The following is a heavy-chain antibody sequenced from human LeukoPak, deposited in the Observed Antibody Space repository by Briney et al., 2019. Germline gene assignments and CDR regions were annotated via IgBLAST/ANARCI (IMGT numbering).Heavy chain of an antibody. CDR2: ISGGGGNT. Sequence: GGSLRLSCAGSGFTFSSFAMNWVRQAPGKGLEWVSGISGGGGNTYYADSVKGRFTISRDNSKNTLYLQMNSLRAEDTAVYDSASLRGSRPSHACDYWGQGSLATVSS. J-gene: IGHJ4*02. CDR3: ASLRGSRPSHACDY. D-gene: IGHD1-26*01. V-gene: IGHV3-23*01. CDR1: GFTFSSFA.